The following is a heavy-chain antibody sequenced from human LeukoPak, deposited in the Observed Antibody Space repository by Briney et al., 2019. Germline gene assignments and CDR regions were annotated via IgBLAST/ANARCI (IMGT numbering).Heavy chain of an antibody. J-gene: IGHJ6*03. Sequence: ASVKVSCKASGYTFTSYDINWVRQATGQGLEWMGWMNPNSGNTGYAQKFQGRVTMTRDMSTSTVYMELSSLRSEDTAVYYCARDGGDYGGNFHYYYYMDVWGKGTTVTVSS. CDR1: GYTFTSYD. D-gene: IGHD4-23*01. CDR3: ARDGGDYGGNFHYYYYMDV. CDR2: MNPNSGNT. V-gene: IGHV1-8*02.